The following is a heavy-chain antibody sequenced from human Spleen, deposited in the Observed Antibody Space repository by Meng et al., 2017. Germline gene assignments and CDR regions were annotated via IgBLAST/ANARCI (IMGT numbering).Heavy chain of an antibody. Sequence: QVQRQQRGAGRLKPSETPSLTVAVYGGSFSGYYWSWIRQPPGKGLEWIGEINHSGSIDYNPSLKSRVTILVDTSKNQFSLKLSSVTAADSAVYYCARGPTTMAHDFDYWGQGTLVTVSS. CDR3: ARGPTTMAHDFDY. CDR2: INHSGSI. J-gene: IGHJ4*02. CDR1: GGSFSGYY. D-gene: IGHD4-11*01. V-gene: IGHV4-34*01.